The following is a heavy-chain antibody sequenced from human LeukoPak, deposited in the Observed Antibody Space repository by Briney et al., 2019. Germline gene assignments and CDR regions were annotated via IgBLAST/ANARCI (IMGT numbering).Heavy chain of an antibody. CDR1: GGSISSYY. D-gene: IGHD2-2*01. V-gene: IGHV4-59*01. CDR3: ARVAHCSSTTCYQGIFDY. Sequence: SETLSLTCTVSGGSISSYYWSWIRQPPGKGLEWIGYIYYSGSTNYNPSLKSRVTISVDTSKNQFTLKLSSVTAADTAVYYCARVAHCSSTTCYQGIFDYWGQGTLVTVSS. CDR2: IYYSGST. J-gene: IGHJ4*02.